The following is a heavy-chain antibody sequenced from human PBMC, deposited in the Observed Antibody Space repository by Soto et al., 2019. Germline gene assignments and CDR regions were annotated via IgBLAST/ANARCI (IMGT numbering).Heavy chain of an antibody. CDR3: ARYSGSYYFDD. CDR2: IWYDGSNK. CDR1: GFTFSSYG. Sequence: GGSLRLSCAASGFTFSSYGMHWVRQAPGKGLEWVAVIWYDGSNKYYADSVKGRFTISRDNSKNTLYLQMNSLRAEDTAVYYCARYSGSYYFDDWGQGTLVTVTS. D-gene: IGHD1-26*01. J-gene: IGHJ4*02. V-gene: IGHV3-33*01.